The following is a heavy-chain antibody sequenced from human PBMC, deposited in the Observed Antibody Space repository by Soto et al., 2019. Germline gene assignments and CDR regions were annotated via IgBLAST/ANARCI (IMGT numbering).Heavy chain of an antibody. CDR3: ARDCWVIDQFDY. CDR2: VNAGTGNT. J-gene: IGHJ4*02. Sequence: QVQLVQSGAEVKKPGASVKVSFKTAGYTCTNYAVQWVRQAPGQSLEWMGWVNAGTGNTRYSQKFQGRVTITRDTSAPTAYMELSSLRSEDTAVYYCARDCWVIDQFDYWGQGTLVTVSS. V-gene: IGHV1-3*01. CDR1: GYTCTNYA. D-gene: IGHD2-21*01.